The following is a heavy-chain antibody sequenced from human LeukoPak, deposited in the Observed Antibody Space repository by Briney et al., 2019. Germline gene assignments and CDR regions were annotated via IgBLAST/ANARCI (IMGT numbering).Heavy chain of an antibody. D-gene: IGHD4-17*01. V-gene: IGHV1-8*02. Sequence: GASVKVSCKASGYTFTSYYMHWVRQAPGQGLEWMGWMNPNSGNTDYAQRFQGRVTMTRNTSISTAYLELSSLRSEDTAVYYCARDVFGDLLWGQGTLVTVSS. CDR1: GYTFTSYY. CDR3: ARDVFGDLL. CDR2: MNPNSGNT. J-gene: IGHJ4*02.